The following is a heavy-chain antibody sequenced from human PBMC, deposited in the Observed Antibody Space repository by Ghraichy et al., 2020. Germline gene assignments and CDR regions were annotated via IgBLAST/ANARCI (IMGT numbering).Heavy chain of an antibody. CDR2: INPNSGGT. D-gene: IGHD3-9*01. J-gene: IGHJ4*02. CDR1: GYTFTGYY. CDR3: ARVNRTPQLRYLDWLLSLGY. Sequence: ASVKVSCKASGYTFTGYYMHWVRQAPGQGLEWMGWINPNSGGTNYAQKFQGRVTMTRDTSISTAYMELSRLRSDDTAVYYCARVNRTPQLRYLDWLLSLGYWGQGTLVTVSS. V-gene: IGHV1-2*02.